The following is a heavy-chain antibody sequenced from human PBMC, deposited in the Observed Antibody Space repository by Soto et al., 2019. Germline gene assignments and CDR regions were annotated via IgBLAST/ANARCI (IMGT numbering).Heavy chain of an antibody. D-gene: IGHD4-17*01. CDR3: ARCTTVVTGVNFFH. V-gene: IGHV2-5*02. CDR2: IYWDDDK. Sequence: QITLKESGPTLVKPTQTLTLTCTFSGFSLSTSGVGVGWIRQPPGKALEWLALIYWDDDKRYSPSLKSRLTITKDTSKNQVVLTMTNMDPVDTATYYCARCTTVVTGVNFFHWGQGTLVTVSS. CDR1: GFSLSTSGVG. J-gene: IGHJ4*02.